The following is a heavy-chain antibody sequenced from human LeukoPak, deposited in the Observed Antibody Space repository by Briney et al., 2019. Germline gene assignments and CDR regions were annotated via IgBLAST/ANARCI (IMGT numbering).Heavy chain of an antibody. CDR2: IYYSGST. CDR3: AREIAASGTNWFDP. Sequence: PSQTLSLTCTVSGGSISKAGYYWNWIRQHPEKGLEWIGYIYYSGSTYSNPSLKSRVAISLDTSKNQFSLKLSSVTAADTALYYCAREIAASGTNWFDPWGQGTLVTVSS. CDR1: GGSISKAGYY. V-gene: IGHV4-31*03. J-gene: IGHJ5*02. D-gene: IGHD6-13*01.